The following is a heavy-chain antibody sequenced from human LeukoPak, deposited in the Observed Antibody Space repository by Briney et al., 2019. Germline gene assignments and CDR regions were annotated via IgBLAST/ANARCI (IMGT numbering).Heavy chain of an antibody. V-gene: IGHV3-21*01. D-gene: IGHD3-22*01. CDR2: ISSSSSCI. J-gene: IGHJ3*02. Sequence: GGSLRLSCAASGFTFSSYSMNWVRQAPGKGLEWVSSISSSSSCIYYADSVKGRFTISRDNAKNSLYLQMNSLRAEDTAVYYCARDTYDSSGADAFDIWGQGTMVTVSS. CDR3: ARDTYDSSGADAFDI. CDR1: GFTFSSYS.